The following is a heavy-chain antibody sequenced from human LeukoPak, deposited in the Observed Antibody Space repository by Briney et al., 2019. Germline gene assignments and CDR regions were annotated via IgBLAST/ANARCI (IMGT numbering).Heavy chain of an antibody. CDR2: IIPIFGTA. CDR3: AAPGIAAAGTGGYFDY. V-gene: IGHV1-69*01. Sequence: SVKVSCKASGGTFSSYAISWVRQAPGQGLEWMGGIIPIFGTANYAQKFQGRVTITADESTSTAYMELSSLRSEDTAVYYCAAPGIAAAGTGGYFDYWGQGTLVTVSS. J-gene: IGHJ4*02. D-gene: IGHD6-13*01. CDR1: GGTFSSYA.